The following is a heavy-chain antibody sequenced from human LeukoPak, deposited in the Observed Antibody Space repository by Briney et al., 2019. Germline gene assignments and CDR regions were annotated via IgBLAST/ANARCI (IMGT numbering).Heavy chain of an antibody. CDR1: GFTFSSYG. Sequence: PGGSLRLSCAASGFTFSSYGMHWVRQAPGKGLEWVAVISYDGSNKYFADSVKGRFTISRDNSKNTLYLQMSSLRAEDTAIYYCASRAYRYCSGVSCYVFDYWGQGTLVTVSS. J-gene: IGHJ4*02. V-gene: IGHV3-30*03. CDR3: ASRAYRYCSGVSCYVFDY. D-gene: IGHD2-15*01. CDR2: ISYDGSNK.